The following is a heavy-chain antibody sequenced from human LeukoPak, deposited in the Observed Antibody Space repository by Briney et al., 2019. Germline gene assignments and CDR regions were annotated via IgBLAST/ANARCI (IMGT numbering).Heavy chain of an antibody. CDR1: GGSISSYY. Sequence: SETLSLTCTVSGGSISSYYWSWIRQPPGKGLECIGHVYYSGSTDYDPSLKSRLTISVDSSMNQFSLKLSSVTAADTAVYYCARGGFGYNWNGVDYWGQGTLVTVSS. CDR2: VYYSGST. D-gene: IGHD1-1*01. J-gene: IGHJ4*02. V-gene: IGHV4-59*08. CDR3: ARGGFGYNWNGVDY.